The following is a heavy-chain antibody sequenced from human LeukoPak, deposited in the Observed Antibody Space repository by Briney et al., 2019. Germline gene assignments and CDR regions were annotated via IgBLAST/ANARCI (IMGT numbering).Heavy chain of an antibody. CDR1: GFTFSSYE. Sequence: GGSLRLSCAASGFTFSSYEMNWVRQAPGKGLEWVSYISSSGSTIYYADSVKGRFTISRDNAKNSLYLQMNSLRAEDTAVYYCARETEGYGDYIRGQGTMVTVSS. CDR3: ARETEGYGDYI. D-gene: IGHD4-17*01. CDR2: ISSSGSTI. V-gene: IGHV3-48*03. J-gene: IGHJ3*02.